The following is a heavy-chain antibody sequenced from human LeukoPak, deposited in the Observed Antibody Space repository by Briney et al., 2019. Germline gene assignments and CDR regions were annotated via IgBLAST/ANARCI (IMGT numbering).Heavy chain of an antibody. CDR1: GFTFSSYA. Sequence: GRSLRLSCAASGFTFSSYAMHWVRQAPGKGLEWVAVISYDGSNKYYADSVKGRFTISRDNSKNTLYLQMNSLRAEDTAVYYCAKEYSGSYYGYYFDYWGQGTLVTVSS. J-gene: IGHJ4*02. V-gene: IGHV3-30*04. CDR3: AKEYSGSYYGYYFDY. CDR2: ISYDGSNK. D-gene: IGHD1-26*01.